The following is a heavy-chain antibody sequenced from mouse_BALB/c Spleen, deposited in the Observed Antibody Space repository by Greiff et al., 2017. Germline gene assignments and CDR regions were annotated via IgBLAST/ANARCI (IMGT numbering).Heavy chain of an antibody. CDR1: GFTFSDYG. Sequence: EVKVVESGGGLVQPGGSRKLSCAASGFTFSDYGMAWVRQAPGKGPEWVAFISNLAYSIYYADTVTGRFTISRENAKNTLYLEMSSLRSEDTAMYYCARDRDGYPAMDYWGQGTSVTVSS. D-gene: IGHD2-3*01. CDR3: ARDRDGYPAMDY. J-gene: IGHJ4*01. V-gene: IGHV5-15*02. CDR2: ISNLAYSI.